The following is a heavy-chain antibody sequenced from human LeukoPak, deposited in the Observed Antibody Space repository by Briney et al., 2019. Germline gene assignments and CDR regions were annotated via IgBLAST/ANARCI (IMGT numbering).Heavy chain of an antibody. V-gene: IGHV4-31*03. D-gene: IGHD3-22*01. J-gene: IGHJ3*02. Sequence: PSQTLSLTCTVSGGSISSGGYYWNWIRQHPGKGLEWIGYIYYTGSTYYNPSLKSRVAISVDTSKNQFSLKLSSVTAADTAVYYCARVDSSGYSDAFDIWGQGTMVTVSS. CDR1: GGSISSGGYY. CDR3: ARVDSSGYSDAFDI. CDR2: IYYTGST.